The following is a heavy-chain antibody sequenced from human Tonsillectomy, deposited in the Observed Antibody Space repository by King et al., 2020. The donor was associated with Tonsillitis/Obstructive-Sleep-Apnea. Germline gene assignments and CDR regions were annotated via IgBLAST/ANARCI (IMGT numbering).Heavy chain of an antibody. CDR2: IIPIRNII. J-gene: IGHJ6*02. Sequence: VQLVQSGAEVKKPGSSVKVSCKASGGTFSTHAISWVRQAPGQGLEWMGGIIPIRNIIKYAQKFHERVTITTDRSMSIAYMELSSLRSEDSAVYYCAIGGVGPETYYYYDMDVWGQGTTVTVSS. CDR3: AIGGVGPETYYYYDMDV. V-gene: IGHV1-69*10. CDR1: GGTFSTHA. D-gene: IGHD3-10*01.